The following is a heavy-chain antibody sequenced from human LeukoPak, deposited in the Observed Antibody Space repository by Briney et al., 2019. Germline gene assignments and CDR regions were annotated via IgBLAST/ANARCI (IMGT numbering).Heavy chain of an antibody. Sequence: GGSLRLSCAASGFTFRKYEMNWVRQAPGKGLEWLSYISGSGSTKYYADSVKGRFTISRDNAKNSLYLQMNSLRAEDTALYYCAKGGPEPYSSSWYGSGYWGQGTLVTVSS. CDR1: GFTFRKYE. J-gene: IGHJ4*02. CDR2: ISGSGSTK. D-gene: IGHD6-13*01. V-gene: IGHV3-48*03. CDR3: AKGGPEPYSSSWYGSGY.